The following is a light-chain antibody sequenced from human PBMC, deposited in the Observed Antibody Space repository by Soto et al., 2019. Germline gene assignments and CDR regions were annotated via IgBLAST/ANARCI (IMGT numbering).Light chain of an antibody. CDR2: DAS. V-gene: IGKV1-27*01. J-gene: IGKJ3*01. CDR3: QKYKSALYT. Sequence: DIQMTQSPSSLSTSIGDRVTITCRASQGISSSLAWYQQKPGKAPSLLIYDASTLQSGVPSRFSGSGSGTDFALTISSLQPEDVATYYCQKYKSALYTFGPGTKVDIK. CDR1: QGISSS.